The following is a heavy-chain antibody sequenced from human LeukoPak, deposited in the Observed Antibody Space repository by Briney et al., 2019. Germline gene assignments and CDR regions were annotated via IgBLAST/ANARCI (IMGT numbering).Heavy chain of an antibody. CDR2: VSSSGRHM. CDR1: GFTFSSYS. CDR3: AIAKWGEAAAAFDY. Sequence: PGGSLRLSCAASGFTFSSYSMNWVRQAPGKGLEWVSSVSSSGRHMYYADSVKGRFTISRDNAKNSLYLQMNSLRAEDTAVYYCAIAKWGEAAAAFDYWGQGTLVTVSS. V-gene: IGHV3-21*01. D-gene: IGHD6-13*01. J-gene: IGHJ4*02.